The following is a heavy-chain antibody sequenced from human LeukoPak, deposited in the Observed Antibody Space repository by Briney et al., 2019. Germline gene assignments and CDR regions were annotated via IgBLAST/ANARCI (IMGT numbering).Heavy chain of an antibody. D-gene: IGHD2-15*01. CDR1: GYTFTSYG. CDR3: AREIGYCSGGSCYPFYYYGMDV. V-gene: IGHV1-18*01. J-gene: IGHJ6*02. Sequence: ASVKVSCEASGYTFTSYGISWVRQAPGQGLEWMGWISAYNGSTNYAQKLQGRVTMTTDTSTSTAYMELRSLRSDDTAVYYCAREIGYCSGGSCYPFYYYGMDVWGQGTTVTVSS. CDR2: ISAYNGST.